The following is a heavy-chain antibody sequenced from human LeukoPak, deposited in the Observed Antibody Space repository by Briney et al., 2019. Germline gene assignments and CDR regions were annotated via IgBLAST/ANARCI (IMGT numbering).Heavy chain of an antibody. CDR1: GYTFTSYD. V-gene: IGHV1-8*03. CDR2: MNPNSGNT. J-gene: IGHJ4*02. Sequence: ASVKVSCKASGYTFTSYDINWVRQATGQGLEWMGWMNPNSGNTGYAQKFKGRVTITRNTSISTAYMELSSLRSEDTAVYYCARFYSSGWSFDYWGQGTLVTVSS. CDR3: ARFYSSGWSFDY. D-gene: IGHD6-19*01.